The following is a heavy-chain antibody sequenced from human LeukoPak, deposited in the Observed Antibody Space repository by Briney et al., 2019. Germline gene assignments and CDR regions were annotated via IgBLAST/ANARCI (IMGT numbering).Heavy chain of an antibody. CDR1: GFTFSTYW. V-gene: IGHV3-7*01. Sequence: GGSLRLSCAASGFTFSTYWMTWVRQAPGKGLEWVANIKPSGTETYYGDLVKGRFTISRDNAKNLLYLQMSSLRAEDTAVYSCGRFGDEAGIDNWGQGTLVTVSS. CDR2: IKPSGTET. CDR3: GRFGDEAGIDN. D-gene: IGHD3-10*01. J-gene: IGHJ4*02.